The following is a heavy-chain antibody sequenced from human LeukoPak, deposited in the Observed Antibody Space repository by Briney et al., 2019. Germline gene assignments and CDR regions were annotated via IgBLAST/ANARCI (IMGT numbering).Heavy chain of an antibody. CDR1: GFTFSSYS. CDR2: ISSSSSYI. V-gene: IGHV3-21*01. Sequence: GGSLRLSCAASGFTFSSYSMNWVRQAPGKGLEWVSSISSSSSYIYYADSVKGRFTISRDNAKNSLYLQMNSLRAEDTAVYYCASFPGDTHCSGTSCYDYYYYYMDVWGKGTTVTVSS. J-gene: IGHJ6*03. D-gene: IGHD2-2*01. CDR3: ASFPGDTHCSGTSCYDYYYYYMDV.